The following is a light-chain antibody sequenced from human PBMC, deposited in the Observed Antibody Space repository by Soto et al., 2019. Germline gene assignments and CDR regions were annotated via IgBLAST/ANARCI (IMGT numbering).Light chain of an antibody. CDR3: GAWDSSLSVVV. CDR2: DSD. CDR1: SANIGNNY. Sequence: QSVLTQPPSVSAAPGQKVTISCSGSSANIGNNYVSWYQQFSGTAPKLVIYDSDRRPSEIPDRFSASKSGTSATLDITGLQTGDEADYYCGAWDSSLSVVVFGGGTKLTVL. V-gene: IGLV1-51*01. J-gene: IGLJ2*01.